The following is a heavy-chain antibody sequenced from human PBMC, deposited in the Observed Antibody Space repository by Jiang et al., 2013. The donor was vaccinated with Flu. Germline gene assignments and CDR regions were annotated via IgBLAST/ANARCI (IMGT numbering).Heavy chain of an antibody. D-gene: IGHD5-18*01. J-gene: IGHJ4*02. CDR3: ARARGYSYGDLGNYFDY. Sequence: QDGSEKYYVDSVKGRFTISRDNAKNSLYLQMNSLRAEDTAVYYCARARGYSYGDLGNYFDYWGQGTLVTVSS. V-gene: IGHV3-7*01. CDR2: QDGSEK.